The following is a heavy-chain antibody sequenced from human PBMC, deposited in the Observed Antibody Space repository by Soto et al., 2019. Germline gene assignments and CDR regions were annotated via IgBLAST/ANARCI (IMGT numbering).Heavy chain of an antibody. Sequence: PGGSLRLSCAASGLPFSSYAMHWVRQATGKGLEWVAVISYDGSNKYYADSVKGRFTISRDNSKNTLYLQMNSLRAEDTAVYYCARDFRISGSYSGYYYYDMDVWGQGTTVTVSS. CDR3: ARDFRISGSYSGYYYYDMDV. J-gene: IGHJ6*02. CDR2: ISYDGSNK. V-gene: IGHV3-30-3*01. CDR1: GLPFSSYA. D-gene: IGHD1-26*01.